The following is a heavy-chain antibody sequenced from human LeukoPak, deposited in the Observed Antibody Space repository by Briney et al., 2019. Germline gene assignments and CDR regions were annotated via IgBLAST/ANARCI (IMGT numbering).Heavy chain of an antibody. CDR2: IDSSGST. V-gene: IGHV4-61*02. CDR1: GGSITRGSYY. Sequence: SQTLSLTCTVSGGSITRGSYYWSWIRQPAGKGLEWIGRIDSSGSTKYNPSLKSRVTISVDMSKNQFSLRLSSVTAADTAIYYCARGDWQYTNNWSNWFDPWGQGTLVTVSS. CDR3: ARGDWQYTNNWSNWFDP. D-gene: IGHD1-1*01. J-gene: IGHJ5*02.